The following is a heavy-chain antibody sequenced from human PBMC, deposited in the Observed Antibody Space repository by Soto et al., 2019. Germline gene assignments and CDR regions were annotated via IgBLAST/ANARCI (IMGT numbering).Heavy chain of an antibody. Sequence: SETLSLTCTVSGGSISSYYWSWIRQPAGKGLEWIGRIYTSGSTNYNPSLKSRVTMSVDTSKNQFSLKLSSVTAADTAVYYCARDHYYGSGSGPNWFDPWGQGTLVTVSS. J-gene: IGHJ5*02. CDR1: GGSISSYY. D-gene: IGHD3-10*01. V-gene: IGHV4-4*07. CDR2: IYTSGST. CDR3: ARDHYYGSGSGPNWFDP.